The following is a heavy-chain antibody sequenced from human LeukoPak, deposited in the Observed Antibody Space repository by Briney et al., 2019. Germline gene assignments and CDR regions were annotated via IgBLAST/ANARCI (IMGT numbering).Heavy chain of an antibody. CDR3: ASGLTSLNWFDP. Sequence: PSETLSLTCTVSGGSISSYYWSWIRQPPGKGLEWIGYIYYSGSTDSNPSLKSRVTISVDTSKNQFSLKLRSVTAADTAVYYCASGLTSLNWFDPWGQGTLVTVSS. CDR2: IYYSGST. CDR1: GGSISSYY. D-gene: IGHD4/OR15-4a*01. V-gene: IGHV4-59*01. J-gene: IGHJ5*02.